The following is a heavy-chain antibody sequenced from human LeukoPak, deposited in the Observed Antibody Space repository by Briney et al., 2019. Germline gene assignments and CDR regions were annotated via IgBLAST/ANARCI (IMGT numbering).Heavy chain of an antibody. V-gene: IGHV3-30-3*01. CDR2: ISYDGSNK. CDR1: GFTFSSYA. CDR3: ASSPPTGITVSYFDY. J-gene: IGHJ4*02. D-gene: IGHD4-23*01. Sequence: PGGSLRLSCAASGFTFSSYAMPWVRQAPGKGLEWVAVISYDGSNKYYADSVKGRFTISRDNSKNTLYLQMNSLRAEDTAVYYCASSPPTGITVSYFDYWGPGTLVTVSS.